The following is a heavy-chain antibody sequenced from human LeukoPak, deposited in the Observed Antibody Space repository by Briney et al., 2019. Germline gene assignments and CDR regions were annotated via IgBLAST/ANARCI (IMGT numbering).Heavy chain of an antibody. Sequence: SETLSLTCTVSGGSISSSSYYWGWIRQPPGKGLEWIGSIYYSGSTYYNPSLKSRVTISVDTSKNQFSLKLSSVTAADTAVYYCARPYDFWSGYPTKRDMDVWDKGTTVTVSS. CDR2: IYYSGST. D-gene: IGHD3-3*01. J-gene: IGHJ6*03. CDR1: GGSISSSSYY. V-gene: IGHV4-39*01. CDR3: ARPYDFWSGYPTKRDMDV.